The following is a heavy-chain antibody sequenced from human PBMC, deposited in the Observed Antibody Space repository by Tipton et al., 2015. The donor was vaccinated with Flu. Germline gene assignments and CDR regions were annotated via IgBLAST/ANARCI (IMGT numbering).Heavy chain of an antibody. V-gene: IGHV3-15*01. CDR1: GFTFSSYG. CDR3: TTGSDIAATGFFY. J-gene: IGHJ4*02. Sequence: SLRLSCAASGFTFSSYGMHWVRQAPGKGLEWVGRIKTKADGATTDYAAPVKGRFTISRDDSENTLFLQLNSLKTEDTAVYYCTTGSDIAATGFFYWGQGTLVSVSS. CDR2: IKTKADGATT. D-gene: IGHD6-13*01.